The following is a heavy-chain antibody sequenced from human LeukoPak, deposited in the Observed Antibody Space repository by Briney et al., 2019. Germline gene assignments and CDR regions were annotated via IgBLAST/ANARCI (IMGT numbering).Heavy chain of an antibody. Sequence: QSGRSLRLSCAASGFTFSSYAMHWVRQAPGKGLEWVAVISYDGSNKYYADSVKGRFTISRDNSKNTLYLQMNSLRAEDTAVYYCATSITMIVAKGAFDIWGQGTMVTVSS. V-gene: IGHV3-30*01. CDR2: ISYDGSNK. CDR1: GFTFSSYA. CDR3: ATSITMIVAKGAFDI. D-gene: IGHD3-22*01. J-gene: IGHJ3*02.